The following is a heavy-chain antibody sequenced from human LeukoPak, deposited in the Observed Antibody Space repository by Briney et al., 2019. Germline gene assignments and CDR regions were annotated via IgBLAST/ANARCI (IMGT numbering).Heavy chain of an antibody. CDR2: IYYSGST. J-gene: IGHJ4*02. Sequence: SETLSLTCTVSGGSISSYYWSWIRQSPGKGLEWIGDIYYSGSTNYNPSLKSRVTISVGTPKTHFSLSLSSVTAADTAVYYCARRPPWNYYFDYWGQGTLVTV. CDR1: GGSISSYY. CDR3: ARRPPWNYYFDY. D-gene: IGHD1-1*01. V-gene: IGHV4-59*08.